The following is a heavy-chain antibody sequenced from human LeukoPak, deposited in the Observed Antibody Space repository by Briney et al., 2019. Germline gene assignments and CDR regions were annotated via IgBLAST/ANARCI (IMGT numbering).Heavy chain of an antibody. D-gene: IGHD3-10*01. Sequence: GGSLRLSCAASGFTISSYWMHWVRQAPGKGLVWVSRINSDGSSTSYADSVKGRFTISRDNSKNTLYLQMNSLRAEDTAVYYCAKERFKADYYFDYWGQGTLVTVSS. CDR3: AKERFKADYYFDY. CDR2: INSDGSST. J-gene: IGHJ4*02. CDR1: GFTISSYW. V-gene: IGHV3-74*01.